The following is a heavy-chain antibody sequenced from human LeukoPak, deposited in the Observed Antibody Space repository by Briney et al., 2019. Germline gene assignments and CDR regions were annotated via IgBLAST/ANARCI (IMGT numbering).Heavy chain of an antibody. D-gene: IGHD3-3*01. Sequence: GGSLRLSCAASGFTFSNYWMTWVRQAPGKGLEWVANIRQDGGEEYYVDSVKGRFTISRDNAKNSLYLQMNSLRAEDTAVYYCARTESGLKYYDFWSGSFFDYWGQGTLVTVSS. V-gene: IGHV3-7*01. CDR1: GFTFSNYW. J-gene: IGHJ4*02. CDR2: IRQDGGEE. CDR3: ARTESGLKYYDFWSGSFFDY.